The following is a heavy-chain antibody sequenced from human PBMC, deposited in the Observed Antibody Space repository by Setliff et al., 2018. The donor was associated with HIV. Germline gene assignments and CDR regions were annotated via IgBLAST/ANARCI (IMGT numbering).Heavy chain of an antibody. CDR2: IYHNGNT. J-gene: IGHJ4*02. CDR1: GGSIRSHY. D-gene: IGHD3-3*01. V-gene: IGHV4-59*11. CDR3: ARGIENFWSGYIR. Sequence: SETLSLTCTVSGGSIRSHYWSWIRQPPGKGLEWVGTIYHNGNTNYNPSLKSRVTVSVDTSKNQFSLRLSSVTAAETAVYYCARGIENFWSGYIRWGQGTLVTVSS.